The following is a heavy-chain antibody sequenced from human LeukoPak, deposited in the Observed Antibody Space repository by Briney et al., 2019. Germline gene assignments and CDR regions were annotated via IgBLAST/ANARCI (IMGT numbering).Heavy chain of an antibody. D-gene: IGHD1-1*01. CDR3: AKDGKVLDYFDY. V-gene: IGHV3-23*01. CDR2: ISGSGDNT. J-gene: IGHJ4*02. CDR1: GFTFTTYA. Sequence: GGSLRLSCAASGFTFTTYAMSWVRQAPGKGLEWVSAISGSGDNTYYADSVKGRFTISRDNAKNTLYLQMNSLRAEDTAVYYCAKDGKVLDYFDYWGQGTLVTVSS.